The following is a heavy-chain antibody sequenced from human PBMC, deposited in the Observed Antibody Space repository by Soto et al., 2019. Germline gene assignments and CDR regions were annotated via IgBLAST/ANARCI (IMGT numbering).Heavy chain of an antibody. CDR1: GFTFSIYS. V-gene: IGHV3-48*01. CDR2: ISSSSSTI. J-gene: IGHJ4*02. CDR3: ARDEGSSSWLDF. Sequence: ESGGGLVQPGGSLRLSCAASGFTFSIYSMNWVRQAPGKGLEWVSYISSSSSTIHYADSVKGRFTISRDNAKNSLYLQMNSLRAEDTAVYYCARDEGSSSWLDFWGQGTLVTVSS. D-gene: IGHD6-13*01.